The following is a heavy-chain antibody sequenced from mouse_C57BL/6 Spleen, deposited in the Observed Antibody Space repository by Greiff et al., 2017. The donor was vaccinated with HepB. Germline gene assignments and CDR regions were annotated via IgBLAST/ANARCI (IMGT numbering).Heavy chain of an antibody. J-gene: IGHJ3*01. V-gene: IGHV1-55*01. CDR3: ASGDNYMGRRAY. CDR2: IYPGSGST. CDR1: GYTFTSYW. Sequence: QVQLKQSGAELVKPGASVKMSCKASGYTFTSYWITWVKQRPGQGLEWIGDIYPGSGSTNYNEKFKSKATLTVDTSSSTAYMQLSSLTSEDSAVYCCASGDNYMGRRAYWGQGTLVTVSA. D-gene: IGHD1-3*01.